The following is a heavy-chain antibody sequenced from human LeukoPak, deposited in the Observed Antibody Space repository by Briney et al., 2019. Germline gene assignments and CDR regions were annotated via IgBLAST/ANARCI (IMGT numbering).Heavy chain of an antibody. J-gene: IGHJ4*02. Sequence: ASVKVSCKASGYTFTSYGISWVRQAPGQGLEWMGWISAYNGNTNYARKLQGRVTMTTDTSTSTAYMELRSLRSDDTAVYYCARDSGYSSSSDGNYFDYWGQGTLVTVSS. V-gene: IGHV1-18*01. CDR1: GYTFTSYG. CDR2: ISAYNGNT. D-gene: IGHD6-6*01. CDR3: ARDSGYSSSSDGNYFDY.